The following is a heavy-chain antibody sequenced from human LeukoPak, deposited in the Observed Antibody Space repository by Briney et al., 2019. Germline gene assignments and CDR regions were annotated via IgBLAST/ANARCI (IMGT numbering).Heavy chain of an antibody. CDR3: ARFSIEAANYFDY. Sequence: SETLSLTCTVSGGSISSSSYYWGWSRQPPGKGLEWIGSIYYSGSTYYNPSLKSRVTISVDTSKNQFSLKLSSVTAADTAVYYCARFSIEAANYFDYWGQGTLVTVSS. CDR2: IYYSGST. V-gene: IGHV4-39*01. CDR1: GGSISSSSYY. D-gene: IGHD1-26*01. J-gene: IGHJ4*02.